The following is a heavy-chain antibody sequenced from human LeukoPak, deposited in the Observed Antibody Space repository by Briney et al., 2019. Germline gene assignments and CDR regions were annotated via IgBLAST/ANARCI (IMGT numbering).Heavy chain of an antibody. D-gene: IGHD3-22*01. CDR1: GGSISCGSYY. CDR2: IYTSGST. CDR3: ARERSGYPLFFDY. V-gene: IGHV4-61*02. Sequence: PSETLSLTCTVSGGSISCGSYYWSWIRQPAGKGLEWIGRIYTSGSTNYNPSLKSRVTISVDTSKNQFSLKLSSVTAADTAVYYCARERSGYPLFFDYWGQGTLVTVSS. J-gene: IGHJ4*02.